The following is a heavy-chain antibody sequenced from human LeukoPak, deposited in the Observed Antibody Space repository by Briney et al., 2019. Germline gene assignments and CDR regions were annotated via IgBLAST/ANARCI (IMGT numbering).Heavy chain of an antibody. CDR1: GFTFNDYK. D-gene: IGHD3-10*01. V-gene: IGHV3-43*01. CDR3: VKGGYGSRFDS. Sequence: GGSLRLSCAASGFTFNDYKMQWVRQAPGKGLEWISLITWDGDTTHYADPVKGRFTISRDNSKNSLYLQMNSLRTEDTALYYCVKGGYGSRFDSWGQGTLVTVSS. CDR2: ITWDGDTT. J-gene: IGHJ4*02.